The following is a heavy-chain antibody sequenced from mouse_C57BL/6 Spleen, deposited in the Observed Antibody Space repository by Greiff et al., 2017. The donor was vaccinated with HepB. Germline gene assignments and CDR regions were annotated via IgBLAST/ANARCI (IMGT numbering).Heavy chain of an antibody. J-gene: IGHJ3*01. CDR3: AREDTHGNYWFAY. CDR1: GYTFTDYN. V-gene: IGHV1-22*01. D-gene: IGHD2-1*01. Sequence: VQLQQSGPELVKPGASVKMSCKASGYTFTDYNMHWVKQSHGKSLEWIGYINPNNGGTSYNQKFKGKATLTVNKSSSTAYMELRSLTSEDSAVYYCAREDTHGNYWFAYWGQGTLVTVSA. CDR2: INPNNGGT.